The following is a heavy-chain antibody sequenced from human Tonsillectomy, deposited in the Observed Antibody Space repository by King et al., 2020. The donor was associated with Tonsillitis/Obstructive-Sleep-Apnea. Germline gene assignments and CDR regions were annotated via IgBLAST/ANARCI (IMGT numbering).Heavy chain of an antibody. CDR1: GYTFTSYG. CDR2: ISAYNGDT. CDR3: ARDSMSHYFDSSTYYTFAY. V-gene: IGHV1-18*01. D-gene: IGHD3-22*01. J-gene: IGHJ4*02. Sequence: VQLVESGAEVKKPGASVKVSCKASGYTFTSYGISWVRQAPGQGLEWMGWISAYNGDTNYPQNFQGRITMTTDTSTSTAYPDLRSLRSDDTAVYYCARDSMSHYFDSSTYYTFAYWGQGSLVTVSS.